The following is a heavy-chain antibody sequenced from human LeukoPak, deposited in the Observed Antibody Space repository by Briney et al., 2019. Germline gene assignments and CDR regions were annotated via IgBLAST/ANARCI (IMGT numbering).Heavy chain of an antibody. CDR3: ARGRASIAAAGREGAAKNWFDP. CDR2: ISDYSNNM. CDR1: GYTFTNYG. J-gene: IGHJ5*02. D-gene: IGHD6-13*01. V-gene: IGHV1-18*01. Sequence: ASVKVSCKASGYTFTNYGITWVRQAPGQGLEWMGWISDYSNNMKYAQTYQGRVSMTTDTSASTAYMELRSLRSDDTAVYYCARGRASIAAAGREGAAKNWFDPWGQGTLVTVSS.